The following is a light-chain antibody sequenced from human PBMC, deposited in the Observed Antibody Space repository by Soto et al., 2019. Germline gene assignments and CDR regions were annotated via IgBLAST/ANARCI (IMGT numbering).Light chain of an antibody. J-gene: IGKJ2*01. CDR1: QGTRRN. CDR2: AAS. V-gene: IGKV1-9*01. CDR3: QHLNASPPT. Sequence: DIQLTQSPSFLSASVGDRVTISCRASQGTRRNLAWYQQETGRAPRLLIYAASIVQSGVPSRFSGSGSGTAFPLTLSRLQPEDFATYYCQHLNASPPTFGPGTKVQIK.